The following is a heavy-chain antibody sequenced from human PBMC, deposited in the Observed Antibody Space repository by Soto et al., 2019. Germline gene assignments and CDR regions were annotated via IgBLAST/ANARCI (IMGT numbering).Heavy chain of an antibody. Sequence: VGSLRLSGAASGFTFSSYAMSWVRQAPGKGLEWVSGINGGSTYYADSVKVRFTISGDKSKNTMYLQMNSLTAEDTAVYYCARDRAGSGWYFDFWGQGTLVTVSS. CDR3: ARDRAGSGWYFDF. CDR2: INGGST. V-gene: IGHV3-23*01. J-gene: IGHJ4*02. D-gene: IGHD6-19*01. CDR1: GFTFSSYA.